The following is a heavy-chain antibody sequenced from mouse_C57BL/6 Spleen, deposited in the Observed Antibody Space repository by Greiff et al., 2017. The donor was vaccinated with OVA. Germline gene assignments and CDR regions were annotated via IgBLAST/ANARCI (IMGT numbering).Heavy chain of an antibody. J-gene: IGHJ4*01. Sequence: EVKVVESGEGLVKPGGSLKLSCAASGFTFSSYAMSWVRQTPEKRLEWVAYISSGGDYIYYADTVKGRFTISRDNARNTLYLQMSSLKSEDTAMYYCTRDRDYASMDYWGQGTSVTVSS. CDR1: GFTFSSYA. CDR3: TRDRDYASMDY. CDR2: ISSGGDYI. D-gene: IGHD2-4*01. V-gene: IGHV5-9-1*02.